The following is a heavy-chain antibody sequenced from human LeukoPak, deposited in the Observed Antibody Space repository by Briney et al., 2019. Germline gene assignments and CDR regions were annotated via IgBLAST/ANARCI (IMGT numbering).Heavy chain of an antibody. Sequence: GGSLRLSCAASGFTFNSYNMNWVRQAPGKGLEWVSTINWNGGSTGYADSVKGRFTVSRDNAKNSLYLQMNSLRAEDTALYYCARVSDISVAAYFDYWGQGTLVTVSS. J-gene: IGHJ4*02. V-gene: IGHV3-20*04. CDR1: GFTFNSYN. CDR2: INWNGGST. CDR3: ARVSDISVAAYFDY. D-gene: IGHD6-19*01.